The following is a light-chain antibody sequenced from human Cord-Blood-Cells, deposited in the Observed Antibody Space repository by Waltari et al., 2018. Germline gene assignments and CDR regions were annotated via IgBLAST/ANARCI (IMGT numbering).Light chain of an antibody. CDR2: AAS. V-gene: IGKV1-27*01. Sequence: DIQMTQSPSSLSASVGDRVTLTCRASQGISNYLAWSQQKPGKVPKLLIYAASTLQSGVPSRFSGSGSGTDFTLTISSLQPEDVATYYCQKYNSALFTFGPGTKVDIK. CDR3: QKYNSALFT. CDR1: QGISNY. J-gene: IGKJ3*01.